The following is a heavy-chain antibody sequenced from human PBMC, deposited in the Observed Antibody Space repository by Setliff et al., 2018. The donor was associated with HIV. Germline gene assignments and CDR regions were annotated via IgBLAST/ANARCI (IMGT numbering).Heavy chain of an antibody. D-gene: IGHD1-7*01. J-gene: IGHJ5*02. CDR2: SYTNGRT. V-gene: IGHV4-61*09. CDR3: ASANWNYLGYWFDP. Sequence: SETLSLTCTVSGGSISSNSYYWSWIRQPAGKGLEWIGHSYTNGRTNYNPPLKSRVTISVDPSKNQFSLKLSFVTATDTAMYYCASANWNYLGYWFDPWGQGNLGTVS. CDR1: GGSISSNSYY.